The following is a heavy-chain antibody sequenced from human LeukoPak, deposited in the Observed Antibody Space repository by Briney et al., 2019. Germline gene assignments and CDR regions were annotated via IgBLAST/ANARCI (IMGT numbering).Heavy chain of an antibody. Sequence: SETLSLTCTVSGGSISSGSYYWSWIRQPAGQGLEWIGRIHTSGTTNYNPSLKSRVTISLDTSKNQFSLKLHSVTAADTAVYYCARRDSSGYYDWFDPWGQGTLVTVSS. CDR3: ARRDSSGYYDWFDP. D-gene: IGHD3-22*01. J-gene: IGHJ5*02. V-gene: IGHV4-61*02. CDR1: GGSISSGSYY. CDR2: IHTSGTT.